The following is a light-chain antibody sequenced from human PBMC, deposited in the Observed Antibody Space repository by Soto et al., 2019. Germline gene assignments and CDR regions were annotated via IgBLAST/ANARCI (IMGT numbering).Light chain of an antibody. Sequence: QSVLTQPASVSASPGQSITIPCTGTSSDVGGSNYVSWYQQYPGKAPKLMIYEVRNRPSGVSYRFSGSKSGNTAYLTIPGLRAEDEADYYCSSYTSNNILYVFGTGTKLTVL. V-gene: IGLV2-14*01. CDR3: SSYTSNNILYV. J-gene: IGLJ1*01. CDR1: SSDVGGSNY. CDR2: EVR.